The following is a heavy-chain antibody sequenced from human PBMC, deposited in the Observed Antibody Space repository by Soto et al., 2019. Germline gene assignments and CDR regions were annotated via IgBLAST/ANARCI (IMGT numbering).Heavy chain of an antibody. V-gene: IGHV3-53*04. CDR3: ARDPGYCSGGICYRYMDV. Sequence: EMQLVESGGGLVNPGGSLRLSCAASGLIVNNKYMNWVRQAPGKGLEWVSVIHSGNSASYADSVMGRFTISRHNSKNMVYLQMNSLRAEDTAVYYCARDPGYCSGGICYRYMDVWGKGTTVTVSS. CDR1: GLIVNNKY. D-gene: IGHD2-15*01. CDR2: IHSGNSA. J-gene: IGHJ6*03.